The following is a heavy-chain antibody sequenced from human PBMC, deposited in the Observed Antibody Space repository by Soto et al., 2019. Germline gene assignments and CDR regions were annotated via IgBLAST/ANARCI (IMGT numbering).Heavy chain of an antibody. J-gene: IGHJ6*02. CDR3: ARNADIGDIGLVPAAINAMYV. V-gene: IGHV1-69*02. CDR2: IMPFFGIA. Sequence: QVQLVQSGAEVKKPGSSVKVSCKASGGTFSSYSFTWVRQAPGQGLEWMGRIMPFFGIASYAQKFQGRVTITADKTTRTDYMEVSRLRSEDTAVYYCARNADIGDIGLVPAAINAMYVWGRGTTVTVSS. D-gene: IGHD2-2*02. CDR1: GGTFSSYS.